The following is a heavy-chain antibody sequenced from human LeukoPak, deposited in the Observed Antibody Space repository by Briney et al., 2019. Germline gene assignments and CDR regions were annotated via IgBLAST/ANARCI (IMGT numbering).Heavy chain of an antibody. Sequence: SGTLSLTCAVSGGSISSSNWWSWVRRPPGKGLEWIGEIYHSGSTNYNPSLKSRGTISVDKSKNQFSLKLSSVTAADTAVYYCARGITMTRQSRNSRGPLDYWGQGTLVTVSS. CDR1: GGSISSSNW. CDR2: IYHSGST. J-gene: IGHJ4*02. D-gene: IGHD3-22*01. V-gene: IGHV4-4*02. CDR3: ARGITMTRQSRNSRGPLDY.